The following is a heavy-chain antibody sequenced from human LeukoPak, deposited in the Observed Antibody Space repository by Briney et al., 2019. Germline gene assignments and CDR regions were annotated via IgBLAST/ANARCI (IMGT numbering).Heavy chain of an antibody. CDR1: GYTFTSYD. CDR2: MNPNSGNT. D-gene: IGHD2-15*01. V-gene: IGHV1-8*01. Sequence: ASVKVSCKASGYTFTSYDINWVRQATGQGLEWMGWMNPNSGNTGYAQKFQGRVTMTRNTSISTAYMELSSLRSEDTAVYYCARGYGCSGGSCCPKDYYYYGMDVWGQGTTVTVSS. CDR3: ARGYGCSGGSCCPKDYYYYGMDV. J-gene: IGHJ6*02.